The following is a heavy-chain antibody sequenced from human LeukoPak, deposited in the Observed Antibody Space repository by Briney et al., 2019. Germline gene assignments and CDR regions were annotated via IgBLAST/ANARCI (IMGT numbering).Heavy chain of an antibody. D-gene: IGHD4-17*01. CDR1: GFDLSPYT. CDR2: ISSTSTYM. Sequence: GGSLRLSCSASGFDLSPYTMNWVRQAPGKGLEWVASISSTSTYMYYGDSLKGRFTISRDNAKNTLYLQLDSLRAEDTATYYFARRVTTFLSWGQGSLVIVS. J-gene: IGHJ4*01. V-gene: IGHV3-21*01. CDR3: ARRVTTFLS.